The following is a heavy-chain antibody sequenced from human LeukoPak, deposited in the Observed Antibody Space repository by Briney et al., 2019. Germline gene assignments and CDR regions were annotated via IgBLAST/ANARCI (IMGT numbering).Heavy chain of an antibody. J-gene: IGHJ5*02. CDR3: ARDLEAYQAVAGTFWFDP. CDR1: GLTFSNYC. D-gene: IGHD6-19*01. CDR2: IKKDGSEK. Sequence: PGGSLRLSCVVSGLTFSNYCMTWVRQAPGKGLEWVANIKKDGSEKFYVDSVKGRFTISRDNAKNSLYLQMNSLRAEDTAVYYCARDLEAYQAVAGTFWFDPWGQGTLITVSS. V-gene: IGHV3-7*01.